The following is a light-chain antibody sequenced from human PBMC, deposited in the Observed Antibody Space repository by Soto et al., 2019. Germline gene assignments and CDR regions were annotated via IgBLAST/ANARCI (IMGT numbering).Light chain of an antibody. CDR1: SGHSSSA. J-gene: IGLJ3*02. V-gene: IGLV4-69*01. CDR3: QTWGAGIQWV. CDR2: VNSDGSH. Sequence: QLALTQSPSASAPLGASVKLTCTLSSGHSSSAIAWHQQQPEKGPRYLMKVNSDGSHKKGDGIPDRFSGSSSGAERYLTISGLQSEDEGDYYCQTWGAGIQWVFGGGTKLTVL.